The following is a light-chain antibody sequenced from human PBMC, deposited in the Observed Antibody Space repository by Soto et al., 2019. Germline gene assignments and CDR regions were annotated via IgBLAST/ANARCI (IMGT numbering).Light chain of an antibody. Sequence: EIVLTQSSATLSLSPRARAALSCTASQSVTSNALAWYQQKPGQAPRLLIYGVSSRATGIPDRFSGSGSGTDFTLTISRLEPEDFAVYYCQRYGTSTTFGQGTKVDIK. J-gene: IGKJ1*01. CDR3: QRYGTSTT. V-gene: IGKV3-20*01. CDR1: QSVTSNA. CDR2: GVS.